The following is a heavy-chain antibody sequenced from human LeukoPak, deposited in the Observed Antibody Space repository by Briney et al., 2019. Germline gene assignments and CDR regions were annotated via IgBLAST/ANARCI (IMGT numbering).Heavy chain of an antibody. D-gene: IGHD3-22*01. CDR3: ARYYYDSSGYHDYYFDY. CDR2: ISSSSSYI. CDR1: GFTFSSYS. V-gene: IGHV3-21*01. J-gene: IGHJ4*02. Sequence: GGSLRLSCAAPGFTFSSYSMNWVRQAPGKGLEWVSSISSSSSYIYYADSVKGRFTISRDNAKNSLYLQMNSLRAEDTAVYYCARYYYDSSGYHDYYFDYWGQGTLVTVSS.